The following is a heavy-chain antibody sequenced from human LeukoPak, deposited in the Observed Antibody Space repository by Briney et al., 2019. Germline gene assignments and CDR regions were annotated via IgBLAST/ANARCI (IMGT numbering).Heavy chain of an antibody. V-gene: IGHV3-11*01. J-gene: IGHJ4*02. CDR3: ARDGFCSNGVCYPLGY. Sequence: PGGSLRLSCAASGFTFSTYYMSWARQAPGKGLEWISHISSSGSITYYADSVKGRFTISRDNAKNSLSLQMNSLRAEDTAVYYCARDGFCSNGVCYPLGYWGQGALVTVSS. CDR2: ISSSGSIT. CDR1: GFTFSTYY. D-gene: IGHD2-8*01.